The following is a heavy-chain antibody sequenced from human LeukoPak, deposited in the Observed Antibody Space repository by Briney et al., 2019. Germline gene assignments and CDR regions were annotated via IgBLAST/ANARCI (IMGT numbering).Heavy chain of an antibody. D-gene: IGHD2-2*01. J-gene: IGHJ6*03. V-gene: IGHV1-2*02. Sequence: ASVKVSCKASGYTFTGYYMHWMRQAPGQGLEWMGWINPNSGGTNYAQKFQGRVTMTRDTSISTAYMELSRLRSDDTAVYYCARTYCSSTNCYANYYYYYMDVWGKGTTVTVSS. CDR3: ARTYCSSTNCYANYYYYYMDV. CDR1: GYTFTGYY. CDR2: INPNSGGT.